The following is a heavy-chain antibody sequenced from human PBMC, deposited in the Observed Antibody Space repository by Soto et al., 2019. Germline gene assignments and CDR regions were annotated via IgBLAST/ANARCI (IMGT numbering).Heavy chain of an antibody. J-gene: IGHJ5*02. CDR3: GGYSGDGIWS. Sequence: ESGGGLVQPGGSLRLSCAASGFTFSSYSMHWVRQAPGKGLEYVSAIISNGGTTSYANSVKGRVTISRDNSKNKLYLQMGSLRAEDMAVYYCGGYSGDGIWSWGQGTLVTVSS. D-gene: IGHD1-26*01. V-gene: IGHV3-64*01. CDR1: GFTFSSYS. CDR2: IISNGGTT.